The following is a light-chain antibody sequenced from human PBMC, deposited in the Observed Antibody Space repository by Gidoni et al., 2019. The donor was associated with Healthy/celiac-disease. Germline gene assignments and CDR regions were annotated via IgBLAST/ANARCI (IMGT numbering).Light chain of an antibody. CDR2: EDN. CDR1: SGSIASNY. J-gene: IGLJ2*01. V-gene: IGLV6-57*04. Sequence: NFMLPQTHSVSESPGKTVTISCTRSSGSIASNYVQGYQQRPGSAPTTVIYEDNQRPSWVPDRFSGSLDSSSNSASLTISRLKTEDEADYYCQSYDSSSVVFGGGTKLTVL. CDR3: QSYDSSSVV.